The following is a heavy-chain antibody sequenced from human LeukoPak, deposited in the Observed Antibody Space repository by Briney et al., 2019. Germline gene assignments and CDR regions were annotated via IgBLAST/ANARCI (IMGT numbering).Heavy chain of an antibody. D-gene: IGHD3-22*01. Sequence: PGGSLRLSCAASRFTFSSYGMHWVRQAPGKGLEWVAVISYDGSNKYYADSVKGRFTISRDNSKNTLYLQMSSLRAEDTAVYYCAKISIHDSSPYIDSWGQGTLVTVSS. J-gene: IGHJ4*02. CDR2: ISYDGSNK. V-gene: IGHV3-30*18. CDR3: AKISIHDSSPYIDS. CDR1: RFTFSSYG.